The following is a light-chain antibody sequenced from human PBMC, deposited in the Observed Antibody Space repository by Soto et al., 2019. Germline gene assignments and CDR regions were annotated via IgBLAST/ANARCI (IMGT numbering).Light chain of an antibody. CDR2: AAS. J-gene: IGKJ1*01. Sequence: DIQMTQSPSSLSASVGVRVTITCRASQSISSYLNWYQQKPGKAPKLLIYAASSLQSGVPSRFSGSGSGTDFTLTISSLQPEDFAPYYCQQSYSTPWTFGQGTKVEIK. V-gene: IGKV1-39*01. CDR3: QQSYSTPWT. CDR1: QSISSY.